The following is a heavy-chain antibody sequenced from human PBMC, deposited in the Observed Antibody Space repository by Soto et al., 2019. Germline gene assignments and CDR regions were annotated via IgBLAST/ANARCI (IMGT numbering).Heavy chain of an antibody. CDR1: GFTFSSYS. D-gene: IGHD3-10*01. CDR2: ISSSSSTI. CDR3: ARDGSGYFDY. Sequence: EVQLVESGGGLVQPGGSLRLSCAASGFTFSSYSMNWVRQAPGKGLEWVSYISSSSSTIYYADSVKGRFTISRFNAKNSLYLQMNSLRAEDTAVYYCARDGSGYFDYWGQGTLVTVSS. J-gene: IGHJ4*02. V-gene: IGHV3-48*01.